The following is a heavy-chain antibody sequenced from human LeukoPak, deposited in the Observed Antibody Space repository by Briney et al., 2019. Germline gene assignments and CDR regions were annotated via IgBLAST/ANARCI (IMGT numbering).Heavy chain of an antibody. Sequence: GGSLRLSCEASGFTFSNYAMSWVRQAPGKGLEWVANIKQDGSEKYYVDSVKGRFTISRDNAKNSLYLQMNSLRAEDTAVYYCATLSEMGDYWGQGTLVTVSS. D-gene: IGHD2-8*01. J-gene: IGHJ4*02. CDR2: IKQDGSEK. V-gene: IGHV3-7*01. CDR3: ATLSEMGDY. CDR1: GFTFSNYA.